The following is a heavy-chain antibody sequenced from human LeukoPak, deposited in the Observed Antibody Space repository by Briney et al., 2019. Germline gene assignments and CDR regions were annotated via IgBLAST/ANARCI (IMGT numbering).Heavy chain of an antibody. CDR1: GFTFSSYA. D-gene: IGHD6-19*01. Sequence: GGSLRLSCAASGFTFSSYAMSWVRQAPGKGLEWVSAISGSGGSTYYADSVKGRFTISRDNAKNSLYLQMNSLGAEDTAVYYCTKDGAGTYYGMDVWGQGTTVTVSS. J-gene: IGHJ6*02. CDR2: ISGSGGST. V-gene: IGHV3-23*01. CDR3: TKDGAGTYYGMDV.